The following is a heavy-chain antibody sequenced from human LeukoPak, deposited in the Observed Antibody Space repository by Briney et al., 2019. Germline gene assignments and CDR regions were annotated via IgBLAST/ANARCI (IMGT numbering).Heavy chain of an antibody. CDR3: ASDVPENAAQIDY. J-gene: IGHJ4*02. Sequence: GGSLRLSRAASGFTFTNAWMSWVRQAPGKGLELVGRIRSKSDGGTTDYAAPVKGRFTISRDDSTNTLYLQMTSLKTDDTALYYCASDVPENAAQIDYWGQGTLVTVSS. D-gene: IGHD2-15*01. CDR2: IRSKSDGGTT. CDR1: GFTFTNAW. V-gene: IGHV3-15*01.